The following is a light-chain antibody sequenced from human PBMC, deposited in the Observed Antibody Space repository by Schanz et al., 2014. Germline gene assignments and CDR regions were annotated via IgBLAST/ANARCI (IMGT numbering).Light chain of an antibody. CDR3: QQYNAWPLA. CDR1: QSVGSN. Sequence: EIVMTQSPATLSVSPGERATLSCRASQSVGSNLAWYQHKPGQAPRLLIYGASTRATGIPARFSGSASGTEFTLTISSLQSEDFAVYYCQQYNAWPLAFGQGTKVEIK. CDR2: GAS. V-gene: IGKV3-15*01. J-gene: IGKJ1*01.